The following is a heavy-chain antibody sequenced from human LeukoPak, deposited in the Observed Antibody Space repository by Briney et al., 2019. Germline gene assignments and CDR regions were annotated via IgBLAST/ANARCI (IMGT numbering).Heavy chain of an antibody. CDR2: IYYSGST. D-gene: IGHD3-3*01. CDR3: ARAPYYDFWSGYHFDN. CDR1: GGSISSSSYY. V-gene: IGHV4-39*01. J-gene: IGHJ4*02. Sequence: SETLSLTCTVSGGSISSSSYYWGWIRQPPGKGLEWIGSIYYSGSTYYNPSLKSRVTISVDTSKNQFSLKLSSVTAADTAVYYCARAPYYDFWSGYHFDNWGQGTLVTVSS.